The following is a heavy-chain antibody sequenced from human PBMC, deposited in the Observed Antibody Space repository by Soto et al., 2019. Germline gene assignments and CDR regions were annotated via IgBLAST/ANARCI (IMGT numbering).Heavy chain of an antibody. V-gene: IGHV4-31*03. CDR2: IYYSGST. CDR1: GGSISSGGYY. CDR3: ARDALTGTTFRSD. J-gene: IGHJ4*02. D-gene: IGHD1-7*01. Sequence: SETLSLTCTVSGGSISSGGYYWSWIRQHPGKGLEWIGYIYYSGSTYYNPSLKSRVTISVDTSKNQFSLKLSSVTAADTAVYYCARDALTGTTFRSDWGQGTLVTVSS.